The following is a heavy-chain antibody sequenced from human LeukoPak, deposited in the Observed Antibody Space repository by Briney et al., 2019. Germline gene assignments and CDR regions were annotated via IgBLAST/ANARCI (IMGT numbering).Heavy chain of an antibody. CDR2: IYSGDRT. V-gene: IGHV3-53*01. D-gene: IGHD6-13*01. J-gene: IGHJ5*02. Sequence: GGSLRLSCAASGFSVSSNYMSWVRQAPGKGLEWVSVIYSGDRTYYADSVKGRFTISRDSSKNTLYLQMNNLRVEDTAVYYCARHARQQLDNWFDPWGQGTLVTVSS. CDR3: ARHARQQLDNWFDP. CDR1: GFSVSSNY.